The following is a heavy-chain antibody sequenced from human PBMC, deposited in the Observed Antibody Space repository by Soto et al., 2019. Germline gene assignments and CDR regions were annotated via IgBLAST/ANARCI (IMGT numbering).Heavy chain of an antibody. V-gene: IGHV4-31*03. CDR1: GGSISSGGYY. CDR3: ARGGGDIWFGESRRYYYGMDV. J-gene: IGHJ6*02. Sequence: SETLSLTCTVSGGSISSGGYYWSWIRQHPGKGLEWIGYIYYSGSTYYNPSLKSRVTISVDTSKNQFSLKLSSVTAADTAVYYCARGGGDIWFGESRRYYYGMDVWGQGTTVTVSS. D-gene: IGHD3-10*01. CDR2: IYYSGST.